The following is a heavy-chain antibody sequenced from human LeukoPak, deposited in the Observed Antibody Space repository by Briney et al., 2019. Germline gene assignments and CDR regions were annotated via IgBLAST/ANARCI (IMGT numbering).Heavy chain of an antibody. CDR1: GFTFSSYA. D-gene: IGHD3-22*01. CDR2: ISGSGGST. J-gene: IGHJ3*02. Sequence: GGSLRLSCAAPGFTFSSYAMSWVRQAPGKGLEWVSAISGSGGSTYYADSVKGRFTISRDNSKNTLYLQMNSLRAEDTAVYYCAKGQYYYDSSGDAFDIWGQGTMVTVSS. V-gene: IGHV3-23*01. CDR3: AKGQYYYDSSGDAFDI.